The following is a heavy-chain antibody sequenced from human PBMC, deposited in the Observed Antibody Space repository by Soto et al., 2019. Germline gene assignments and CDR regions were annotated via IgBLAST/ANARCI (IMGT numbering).Heavy chain of an antibody. D-gene: IGHD6-6*01. CDR1: GGSISSSSYY. Sequence: QLQLQESGPGLVKPSETLSLTCTVSGGSISSSSYYWGWIRQPPGKGLEWIGSIYYSGSTYYNPSLTSRVTIYVDTSRNRFSRKLSSVTAADTAVYYCARLQFYRNSSSAKEGSWYFDLWGRGTLVTVSA. CDR3: ARLQFYRNSSSAKEGSWYFDL. CDR2: IYYSGST. V-gene: IGHV4-39*01. J-gene: IGHJ2*01.